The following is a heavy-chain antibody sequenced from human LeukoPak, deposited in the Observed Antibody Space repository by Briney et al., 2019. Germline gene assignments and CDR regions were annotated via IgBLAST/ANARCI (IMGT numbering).Heavy chain of an antibody. CDR2: IIPTFGTA. D-gene: IGHD4-17*01. Sequence: ASVRVSCKASGGTFSSYAISWVRQAPGQGLEWMGGIIPTFGTANYAQKFQGRVTITTDESTSTAYMELSSLRSEDTAVYYCASSFIHDYGDYVGHYWGQGTLVTVSS. CDR3: ASSFIHDYGDYVGHY. V-gene: IGHV1-69*05. CDR1: GGTFSSYA. J-gene: IGHJ4*02.